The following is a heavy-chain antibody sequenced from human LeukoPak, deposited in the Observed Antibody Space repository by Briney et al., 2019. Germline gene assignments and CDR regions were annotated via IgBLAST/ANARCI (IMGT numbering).Heavy chain of an antibody. CDR2: INPSGGST. D-gene: IGHD3-3*01. CDR3: ARGKYYDFWSGYSMYNWFDP. V-gene: IGHV1-46*01. Sequence: ASVKVSCKASGYTFTSYYMHWVRQAPGQGLEWMGIINPSGGSTSYAQKFQGRVTMTRDTSTSTVYMELSSLRSEDTAVYYCARGKYYDFWSGYSMYNWFDPWGQGTLVTVSS. J-gene: IGHJ5*02. CDR1: GYTFTSYY.